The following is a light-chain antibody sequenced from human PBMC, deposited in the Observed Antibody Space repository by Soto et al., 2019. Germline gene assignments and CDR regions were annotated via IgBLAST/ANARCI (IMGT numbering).Light chain of an antibody. Sequence: DIQMTQSPSTLSASVGDRVTITCRASQGIRNDLGWYQQKPGKAPKFLIYDVSTLESGVPSRFSGSGSGTEFTLTISSLQPEDFATYYCQQYDSYPLTFGGGTKVDIK. J-gene: IGKJ4*01. CDR3: QQYDSYPLT. CDR2: DVS. CDR1: QGIRND. V-gene: IGKV1-17*01.